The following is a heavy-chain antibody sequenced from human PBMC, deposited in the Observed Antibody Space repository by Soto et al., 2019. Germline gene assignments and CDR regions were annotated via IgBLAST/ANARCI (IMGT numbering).Heavy chain of an antibody. CDR2: MSGSGSKT. J-gene: IGHJ3*02. V-gene: IGHV3-11*05. D-gene: IGHD6-19*01. CDR3: ARAGIAVDAYWGGFDI. Sequence: GGSLRLACAPSGFTFSNYYLSWIPQAPWKGLDWVSTMSGSGSKTVSAACEKGKYTISRDISKNTLYLQMNNLRAEDTAVFYCARAGIAVDAYWGGFDIWGQGTMVTVSS. CDR1: GFTFSNYY.